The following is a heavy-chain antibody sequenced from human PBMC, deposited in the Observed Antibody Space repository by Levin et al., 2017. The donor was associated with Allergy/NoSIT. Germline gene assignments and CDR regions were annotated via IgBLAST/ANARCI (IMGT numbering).Heavy chain of an antibody. V-gene: IGHV3-23*01. D-gene: IGHD3-10*01. CDR2: ISGSGGST. J-gene: IGHJ4*02. Sequence: KGLEWVSAISGSGGSTYYADSVKGRFTISRDNSKNTLSLQMNSLRAEDTAVYYCAKGMYVVWFGESRTRVYRGQGTLVTVSS. CDR3: AKGMYVVWFGESRTRVY.